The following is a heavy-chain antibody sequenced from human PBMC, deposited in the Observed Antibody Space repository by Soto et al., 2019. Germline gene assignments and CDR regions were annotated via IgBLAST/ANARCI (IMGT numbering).Heavy chain of an antibody. D-gene: IGHD1-7*01. CDR2: ITYDGSNK. Sequence: GGFLRLSCTASGFTFSSYGRSWVRRAPGKGLEWVSVITYDGSNKYYADSVKGRFTISRDNSKNTLYLQMNSLRAEDTAVYYCARDYITGTTWFFYYYYGMDVWGQGTTVTVSS. J-gene: IGHJ6*02. CDR1: GFTFSSYG. CDR3: ARDYITGTTWFFYYYYGMDV. V-gene: IGHV3-30*03.